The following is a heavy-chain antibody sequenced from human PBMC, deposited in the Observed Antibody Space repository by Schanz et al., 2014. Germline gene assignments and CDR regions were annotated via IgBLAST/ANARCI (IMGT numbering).Heavy chain of an antibody. CDR3: ARDGGRDGYNLAFDV. D-gene: IGHD5-12*01. CDR1: GFTVNTNY. J-gene: IGHJ3*01. CDR2: MYINSGST. Sequence: EVQLVESGGGLIQPGGSLRLSCAVSGFTVNTNYMSWVRQAPGKGLEWISSMYINSGSTQYADSVKGRFIISRDSSKNKIFLQMNSISAEDEDVYFCARDGGRDGYNLAFDVWGQGTLVTVSS. V-gene: IGHV3-53*01.